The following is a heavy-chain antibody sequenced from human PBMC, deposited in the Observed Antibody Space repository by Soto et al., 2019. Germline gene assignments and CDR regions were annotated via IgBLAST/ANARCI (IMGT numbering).Heavy chain of an antibody. Sequence: EVQLVESGGGLVKPGGSLRLSCAASGFTFSSYSMNWVRQAPGKGLEWVSSISSSSSYIYYADSVKGRFTISRDNAKNSHYMRMNSLRAKDTAVYYCAREGHPTTGLIAAAGTHYYYYGMDVWGQGTTVTVSS. J-gene: IGHJ6*01. CDR2: ISSSSSYI. CDR1: GFTFSSYS. D-gene: IGHD6-13*01. V-gene: IGHV3-21*01. CDR3: AREGHPTTGLIAAAGTHYYYYGMDV.